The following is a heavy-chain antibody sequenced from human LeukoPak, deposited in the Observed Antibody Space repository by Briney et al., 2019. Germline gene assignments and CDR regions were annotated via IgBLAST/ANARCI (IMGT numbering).Heavy chain of an antibody. CDR3: ARDLYGDYDYYYGMDV. CDR1: GGTFSSYA. V-gene: IGHV1-69*04. CDR2: IIPILDIA. Sequence: SVKVSCKASGGTFSSYAISWVRQAPGQGLEWMGRIIPILDIANYAQKFQGRVTITADKSTSTAYMGLSSLRSEDTAVYYCARDLYGDYDYYYGMDVWGQGTTVTVSS. J-gene: IGHJ6*02. D-gene: IGHD4-17*01.